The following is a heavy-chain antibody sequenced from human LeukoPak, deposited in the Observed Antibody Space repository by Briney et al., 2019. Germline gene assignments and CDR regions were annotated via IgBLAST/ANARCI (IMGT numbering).Heavy chain of an antibody. CDR2: MNPNSGNT. J-gene: IGHJ4*02. D-gene: IGHD6-6*01. Sequence: ASVKVSCKASGYTFTSYDINWVRQATGQGLEWMGWMNPNSGNTGYAQKFQGRVTMTRNTPISTAYMELSSLRSEDTAVYYCATSYSSSGRADYWGQGTPVTVSS. CDR1: GYTFTSYD. V-gene: IGHV1-8*01. CDR3: ATSYSSSGRADY.